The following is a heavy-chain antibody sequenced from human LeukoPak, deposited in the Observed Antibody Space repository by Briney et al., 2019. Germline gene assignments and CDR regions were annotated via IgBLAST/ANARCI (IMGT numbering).Heavy chain of an antibody. J-gene: IGHJ5*02. D-gene: IGHD3-22*01. CDR3: ARGQYYDSSGYPKGYNWFDP. CDR2: IRYDGSNK. V-gene: IGHV3-30*02. Sequence: GGSLRLSCAASGFTFSSYGMHWVRQAPGKGLEWVAFIRYDGSNKYYADSVKGRFTISRDNSKNTLYLQMNSLRAEDTAVYYCARGQYYDSSGYPKGYNWFDPWGQGTLVTVSS. CDR1: GFTFSSYG.